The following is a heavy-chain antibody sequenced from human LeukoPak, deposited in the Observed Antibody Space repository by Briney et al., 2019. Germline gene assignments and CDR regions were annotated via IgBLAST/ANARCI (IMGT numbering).Heavy chain of an antibody. Sequence: GESLKISCKGPGYSFTSYWIGWVRQMPGKGLEWMGIIYPGDSDTRYSPSFQGQVTISADKSISTAYLQWSSLKASDTAMYYCARLLGYYDSSGYYSYWGQGTLVTASS. D-gene: IGHD3-22*01. V-gene: IGHV5-51*01. CDR1: GYSFTSYW. J-gene: IGHJ4*02. CDR3: ARLLGYYDSSGYYSY. CDR2: IYPGDSDT.